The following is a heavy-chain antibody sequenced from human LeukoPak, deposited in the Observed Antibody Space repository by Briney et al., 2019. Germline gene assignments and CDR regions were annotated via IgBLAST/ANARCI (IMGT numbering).Heavy chain of an antibody. Sequence: GGSLRLSCAASGFTFISYTMHWVRQAPGKGLEWVALTSSDGDKYFADSVQGRFTISRDNSRNTVYLQLGSLRPDDTAVYYCARERGIRALYFDNWSQGTLVTVSS. CDR1: GFTFISYT. CDR2: TSSDGDK. D-gene: IGHD3-16*01. CDR3: ARERGIRALYFDN. V-gene: IGHV3-30*04. J-gene: IGHJ4*02.